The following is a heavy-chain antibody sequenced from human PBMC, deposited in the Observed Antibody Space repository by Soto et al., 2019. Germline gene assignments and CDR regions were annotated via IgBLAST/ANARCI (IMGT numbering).Heavy chain of an antibody. V-gene: IGHV4-30-2*01. D-gene: IGHD5-12*01. CDR1: GGSISSGGYS. CDR3: AAGGGLPRYY. CDR2: IYHSGST. J-gene: IGHJ4*02. Sequence: QLQLQESGSGLVKPSQTLSLTCAVSGGSISSGGYSWSWIRQPPGKGLEWIGYIYHSGSTYYNPPRTSRVTISVDRSKNQFSLKLSSVTAADTAVYYCAAGGGLPRYYWGQGTLVTVSS.